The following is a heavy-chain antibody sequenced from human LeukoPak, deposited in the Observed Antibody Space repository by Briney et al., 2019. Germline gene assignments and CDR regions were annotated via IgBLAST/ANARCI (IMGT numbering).Heavy chain of an antibody. V-gene: IGHV4-4*07. Sequence: SETLSLTCTVSGGSISSYHWSWIRQPAGKGLEWIGRIYTTGSTSYNPSLKSRVTMSVDTSKKQFSLKLNSVTAADTAVYYCARGHYDSPGYYHFDYWGQGTLVTVSS. J-gene: IGHJ4*02. CDR2: IYTTGST. D-gene: IGHD3-22*01. CDR1: GGSISSYH. CDR3: ARGHYDSPGYYHFDY.